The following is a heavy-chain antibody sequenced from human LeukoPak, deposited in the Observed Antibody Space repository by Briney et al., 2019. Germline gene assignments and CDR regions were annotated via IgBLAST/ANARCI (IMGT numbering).Heavy chain of an antibody. Sequence: SENLSLTCTVSGYSISSGYYWGWIRQPPGKGLEWIGSIYHSGSTYYNPSLKSRVTISVDTSKNQFSLKLSSVTAADTAVYYCARDLGRMVYAFMDVWGKGTTVTVSS. D-gene: IGHD2-8*01. V-gene: IGHV4-38-2*02. CDR3: ARDLGRMVYAFMDV. CDR2: IYHSGST. J-gene: IGHJ6*04. CDR1: GYSISSGYY.